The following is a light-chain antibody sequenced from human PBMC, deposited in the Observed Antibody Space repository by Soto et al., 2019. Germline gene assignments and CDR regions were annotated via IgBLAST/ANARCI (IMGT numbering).Light chain of an antibody. CDR1: SSDVGNYNL. J-gene: IGLJ1*01. Sequence: QSALTQPASVSGSPGQSITISCTGTSSDVGNYNLVSWYQHHPGQAPKLIIHEGTKWPSGVANRFSGSKSGNTASLTISGLKTEDEADYYCCSYAESSTDVFGTGTKLTVL. V-gene: IGLV2-23*01. CDR2: EGT. CDR3: CSYAESSTDV.